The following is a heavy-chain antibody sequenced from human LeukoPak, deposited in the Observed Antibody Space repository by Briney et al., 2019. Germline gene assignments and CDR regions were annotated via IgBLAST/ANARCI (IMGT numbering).Heavy chain of an antibody. J-gene: IGHJ4*02. Sequence: GGSLRLSCAPSGFTFSSYSMNWVRQAPGKGLEWVSSISSSSSYIYYADSVKGRFTISRDNPKNSMYLQMNSLRAEDTAVYYCARDVWNDVGGFDYWGQGTLVTVSS. CDR3: ARDVWNDVGGFDY. D-gene: IGHD1-1*01. CDR2: ISSSSSYI. V-gene: IGHV3-21*01. CDR1: GFTFSSYS.